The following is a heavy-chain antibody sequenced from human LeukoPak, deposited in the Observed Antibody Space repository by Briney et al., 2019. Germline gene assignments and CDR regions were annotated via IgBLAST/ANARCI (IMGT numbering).Heavy chain of an antibody. Sequence: GGSLRLSCAASGFTFSSYAMSWVRQAPGKGLEWVSAISGSGGSTYYADSVKGLFTISRDNSKNTLYLQMNSLRAEDTAVYYCAKGPYGDYLYYFDYWGQGTLVTVSS. CDR1: GFTFSSYA. D-gene: IGHD4-17*01. J-gene: IGHJ4*02. CDR3: AKGPYGDYLYYFDY. CDR2: ISGSGGST. V-gene: IGHV3-23*01.